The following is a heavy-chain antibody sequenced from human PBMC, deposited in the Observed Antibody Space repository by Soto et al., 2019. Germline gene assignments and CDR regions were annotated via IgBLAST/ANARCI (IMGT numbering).Heavy chain of an antibody. CDR3: ARDIHRYDSSGYPNVFFDY. J-gene: IGHJ4*02. CDR2: IYYSGST. Sequence: SETLSLTCTVSGGSISSGGYYWSWIRQHPGKGLEWIGYIYYSGSTYYNPSLKSRVTISVDTSKNQFSLKLSSVTAADTAVYYCARDIHRYDSSGYPNVFFDYWGQGTLVTVSS. D-gene: IGHD3-22*01. CDR1: GGSISSGGYY. V-gene: IGHV4-31*03.